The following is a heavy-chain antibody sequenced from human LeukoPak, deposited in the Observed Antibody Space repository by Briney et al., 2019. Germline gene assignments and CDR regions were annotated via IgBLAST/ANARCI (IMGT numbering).Heavy chain of an antibody. CDR2: ISGSGGST. D-gene: IGHD6-13*01. V-gene: IGHV3-23*01. Sequence: GGSLRLSCAASGFTFSRYAMSWVRQAPGKGLEWVSAISGSGGSTYYADSVKGRFTISRDNYRNTLDLQMNNLRADDTAVYYCAKGDRGSWCPDYWGQGTLVTVSS. J-gene: IGHJ4*02. CDR1: GFTFSRYA. CDR3: AKGDRGSWCPDY.